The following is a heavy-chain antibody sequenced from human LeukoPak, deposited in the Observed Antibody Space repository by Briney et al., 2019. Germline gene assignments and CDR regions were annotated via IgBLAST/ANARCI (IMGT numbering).Heavy chain of an antibody. CDR2: IIPSGGRT. D-gene: IGHD6-13*01. J-gene: IGHJ5*02. CDR3: ASSGGEQQLGT. Sequence: ASVKVSCKASGYTFTSYYMHWVRQAPGQGLEWMGIIIPSGGRTSYAQKFQGRFTMTRDMSTSTVYMELSSLRSEDTAVYYCASSGGEQQLGTWGQGTLVTVSS. CDR1: GYTFTSYY. V-gene: IGHV1-46*01.